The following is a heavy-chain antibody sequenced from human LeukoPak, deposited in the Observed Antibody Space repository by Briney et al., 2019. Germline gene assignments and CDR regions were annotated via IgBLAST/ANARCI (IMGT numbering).Heavy chain of an antibody. CDR2: ISSSGRTI. D-gene: IGHD5-18*01. J-gene: IGHJ5*02. Sequence: GGSLRLSCAASGFTFSHYNMNWVRQAPGKGLEWVSYISSSGRTIHYADSVKGRFTISRDNAKNSLYLQMNSLRDEDTAVYYCATDLIVTNHWGQGTLVSVPS. CDR3: ATDLIVTNH. CDR1: GFTFSHYN. V-gene: IGHV3-48*02.